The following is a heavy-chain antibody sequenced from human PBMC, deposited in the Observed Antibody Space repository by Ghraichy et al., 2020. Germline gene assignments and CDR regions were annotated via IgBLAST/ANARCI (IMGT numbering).Heavy chain of an antibody. CDR1: GFTFSDYG. CDR2: ISSSTTI. V-gene: IGHV3-48*02. Sequence: GGSLRLSCAASGFTFSDYGMNWVRQAPGKGLEWVSYISSSTTIYYADAVKGRFTISRDNAKNSLYLQMNSLRDEDTAVYYCARVGNYYMDVWGKGTTVTVSS. J-gene: IGHJ6*03. CDR3: ARVGNYYMDV.